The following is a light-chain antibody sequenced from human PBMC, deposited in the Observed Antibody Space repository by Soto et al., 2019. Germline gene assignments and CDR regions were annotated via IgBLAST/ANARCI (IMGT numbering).Light chain of an antibody. CDR3: QQRKSYPIT. CDR2: AAS. CDR1: QDINTK. Sequence: DIQLTQSPSFLSATVGDRVTVTCRASQDINTKLAWYQQKPRKAPKLLIFAASTLQNGVPSRFSGSGSGTEFTVTITSLQPEDFATYYCQQRKSYPITFGQGTRLEIK. J-gene: IGKJ5*01. V-gene: IGKV1-9*01.